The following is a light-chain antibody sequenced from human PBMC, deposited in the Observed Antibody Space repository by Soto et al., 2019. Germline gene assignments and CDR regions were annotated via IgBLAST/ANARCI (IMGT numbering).Light chain of an antibody. Sequence: QPVLTQPASVSGSPGQSITISCTGTSSDVGSYNLVSWYQQHPGKAPKLMIYEGSQRPSGVSNRFSGSKSGNTASLTISGLQAEDEADYYCCSYAGSSRVFGGGTKLTVL. CDR2: EGS. J-gene: IGLJ3*02. CDR3: CSYAGSSRV. CDR1: SSDVGSYNL. V-gene: IGLV2-23*01.